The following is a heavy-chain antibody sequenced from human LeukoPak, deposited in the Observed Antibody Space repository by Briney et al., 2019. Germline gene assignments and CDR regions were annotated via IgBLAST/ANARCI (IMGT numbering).Heavy chain of an antibody. Sequence: AGGSLRLSCAASGFTFSSYSMNWVRQAPGKGLEWVSYISSSSSTKYYADSVKGRFTISRDNAKNSLYLQMNSLRAEDTAVYYCAREERGSYYPFGDYWGQGTLVTVSS. CDR2: ISSSSSTK. CDR1: GFTFSSYS. CDR3: AREERGSYYPFGDY. D-gene: IGHD1-26*01. J-gene: IGHJ4*02. V-gene: IGHV3-48*04.